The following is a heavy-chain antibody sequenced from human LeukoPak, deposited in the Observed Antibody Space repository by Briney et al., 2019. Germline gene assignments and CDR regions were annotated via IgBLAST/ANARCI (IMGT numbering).Heavy chain of an antibody. CDR1: GDSVSSNSAA. CDR3: AREPLAARLPFDY. CDR2: TYYRSKWYN. D-gene: IGHD6-6*01. J-gene: IGHJ4*02. V-gene: IGHV6-1*01. Sequence: SQTLSLTCAISGDSVSSNSAAWNWHRQSPSRGLEWLGRTYYRSKWYNDYAVSVKSRITINPDTSKNQFSLQLNSVTPEDTAVYYCAREPLAARLPFDYWGQGPWSPSPQ.